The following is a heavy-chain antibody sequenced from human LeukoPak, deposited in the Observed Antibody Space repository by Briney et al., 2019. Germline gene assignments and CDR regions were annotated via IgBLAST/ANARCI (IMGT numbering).Heavy chain of an antibody. CDR3: ARDQLPVVAAPKSRYYYYYMDV. V-gene: IGHV1-46*01. CDR1: GYTLTSYY. CDR2: INPSGGST. J-gene: IGHJ6*03. Sequence: ASVKVSCKASGYTLTSYYMHWVRQAPGQGLEWMGIINPSGGSTSYAQKFQGRATMTRDTPTSTVYMELSSLRSEDTAVYYCARDQLPVVAAPKSRYYYYYMDVWGKGTTVTVSS. D-gene: IGHD2-15*01.